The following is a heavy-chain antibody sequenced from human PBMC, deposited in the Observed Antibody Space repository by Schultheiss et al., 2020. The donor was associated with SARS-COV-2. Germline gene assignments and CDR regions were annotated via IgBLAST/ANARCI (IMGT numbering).Heavy chain of an antibody. D-gene: IGHD3-22*01. CDR1: GFTFSDYY. J-gene: IGHJ4*02. V-gene: IGHV3-11*06. CDR2: ISSSSSYT. CDR3: ARVAYYDSSGYYYVHFDY. Sequence: GGSLRLSCAASGFTFSDYYMSWIRQAPGKGLEWVSYISSSSSYTNYADSVKGRFTISRDNVKNSLYLQMNSLRAEDTAVYYCARVAYYDSSGYYYVHFDYWGQGTLVTVSS.